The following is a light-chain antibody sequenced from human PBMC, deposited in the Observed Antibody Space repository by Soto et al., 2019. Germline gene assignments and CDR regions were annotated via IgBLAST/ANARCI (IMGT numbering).Light chain of an antibody. Sequence: VLTQSPCAVSLSPGERATLSCRASQSVSSSYLAWYQQKPGQAPRLLIYGASSRATGIPDRFSGSGSGTDFTLTISRLEPEDFAVYYCQQYGSSPRTFGQGTKVDIK. CDR1: QSVSSSY. V-gene: IGKV3-20*01. CDR3: QQYGSSPRT. J-gene: IGKJ1*01. CDR2: GAS.